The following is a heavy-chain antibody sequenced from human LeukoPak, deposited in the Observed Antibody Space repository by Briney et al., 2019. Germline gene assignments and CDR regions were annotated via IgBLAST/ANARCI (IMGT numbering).Heavy chain of an antibody. D-gene: IGHD3-3*01. Sequence: GGSLRLSCAASGFTFNSYSMNWVRQAPGKGLEWVSYISSSSNTIYYADSVKGRSTISRDNAKYSLYLQMNSLRAEDTAVYYCARDRSITNFGVVRRNKVGTLDVWGKGTTVIVSS. CDR2: ISSSSNTI. J-gene: IGHJ6*04. CDR1: GFTFNSYS. CDR3: ARDRSITNFGVVRRNKVGTLDV. V-gene: IGHV3-48*01.